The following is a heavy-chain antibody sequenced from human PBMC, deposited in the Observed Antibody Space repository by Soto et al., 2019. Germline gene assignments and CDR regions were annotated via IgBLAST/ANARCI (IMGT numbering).Heavy chain of an antibody. D-gene: IGHD1-26*01. CDR2: LYHSGST. J-gene: IGHJ6*02. V-gene: IGHV4-59*01. Sequence: SETLSLTRTAPGCSISSYHWRRIRPPPGKGLAWIGYLYHSGSTNYNPSLKGRVTLSVDSTKNHLSRKLSSVTAADTAVYYCATGSYRGMRYYYGMDVWGQATKVTVSS. CDR1: GCSISSYH. CDR3: ATGSYRGMRYYYGMDV.